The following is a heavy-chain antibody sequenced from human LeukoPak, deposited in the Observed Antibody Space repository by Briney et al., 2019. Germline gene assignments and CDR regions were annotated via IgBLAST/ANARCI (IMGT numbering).Heavy chain of an antibody. CDR1: GYTFTDYP. J-gene: IGHJ4*02. CDR3: AREDGIAARPRMVDY. Sequence: ASVKVSCKASGYTFTDYPMNWVRQAPGQGLEWMGWINPNSGGTNYAQKFQGRVTMTRDTSISTAYMELSRLRSDDTAVYYCAREDGIAARPRMVDYWGQGTLVTVSS. D-gene: IGHD6-6*01. CDR2: INPNSGGT. V-gene: IGHV1-2*02.